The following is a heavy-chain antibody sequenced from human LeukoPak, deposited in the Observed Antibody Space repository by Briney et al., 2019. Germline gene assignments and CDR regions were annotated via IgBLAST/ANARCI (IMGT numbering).Heavy chain of an antibody. J-gene: IGHJ3*02. Sequence: GGSLRLSCAASGFTFSSYSMNWVRQAPGKGLEWVSSISSSSSYIYYADSVKGRFTISRDNAKNSLYLQMNSLRAEDTALYYCAKGVRITMVRGAFDIWGQGTLVTVSS. D-gene: IGHD3-10*01. CDR1: GFTFSSYS. V-gene: IGHV3-21*04. CDR3: AKGVRITMVRGAFDI. CDR2: ISSSSSYI.